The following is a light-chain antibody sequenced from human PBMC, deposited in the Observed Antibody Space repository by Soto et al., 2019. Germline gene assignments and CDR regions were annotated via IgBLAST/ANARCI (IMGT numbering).Light chain of an antibody. V-gene: IGLV2-14*01. CDR3: SSYTTSSTVL. CDR1: SSDVGGYNY. CDR2: EVS. Sequence: QSALTQPASVSGSPGQSITISCTGTSSDVGGYNYVSWYQQYPGKAPKLVIYEVSHRPSGVSNRFSGSKSGNTASLTVSGLQAEDEADYYCSSYTTSSTVLFGGGTKRTVL. J-gene: IGLJ2*01.